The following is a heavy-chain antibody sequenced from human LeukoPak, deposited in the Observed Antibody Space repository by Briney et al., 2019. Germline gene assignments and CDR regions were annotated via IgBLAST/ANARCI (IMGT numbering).Heavy chain of an antibody. D-gene: IGHD1-26*01. Sequence: VASVKVSCKASGYTFTSYDINWVRQATGQGLEWMGRMNPNSGNTDYAQKFQGRVTMTRNTSISTAYMELSSLRSEDTAVYYCARVHYSGTYFSQNYFDYWGQGTLATVSS. CDR2: MNPNSGNT. J-gene: IGHJ4*02. CDR3: ARVHYSGTYFSQNYFDY. V-gene: IGHV1-8*01. CDR1: GYTFTSYD.